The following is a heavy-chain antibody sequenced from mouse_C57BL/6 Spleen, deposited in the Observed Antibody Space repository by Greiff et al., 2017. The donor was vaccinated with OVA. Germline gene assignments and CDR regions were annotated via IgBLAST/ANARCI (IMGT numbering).Heavy chain of an antibody. D-gene: IGHD1-1*01. Sequence: EVQLQQSGPELVKPGASVKISCKASGYTFTDYYMNWVQQSHGTSLEWIGDINPNNGGTSYNQKFKGKATLPVDKSSSTAYMELRSLTSEDSAVYYCARWPTYGTAMDYWGQGTSVTVSS. CDR3: ARWPTYGTAMDY. CDR1: GYTFTDYY. CDR2: INPNNGGT. J-gene: IGHJ4*01. V-gene: IGHV1-26*01.